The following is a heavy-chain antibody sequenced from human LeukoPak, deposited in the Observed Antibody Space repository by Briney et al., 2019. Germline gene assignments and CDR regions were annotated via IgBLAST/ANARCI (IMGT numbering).Heavy chain of an antibody. CDR2: IGHFAGDI. D-gene: IGHD1-1*01. V-gene: IGHV3-21*01. CDR1: GFTFKSAS. CDR3: ARDPYTGNMFDY. J-gene: IGHJ4*01. Sequence: GGSLRLSCVATGFTFKSASMSWVRQAPGKGLEWVAFIGHFAGDIFYADSVKGRFNISRDDAKDSVYLQMNSLRVDDTAVYFCARDPYTGNMFDYWGHGTLVTDSS.